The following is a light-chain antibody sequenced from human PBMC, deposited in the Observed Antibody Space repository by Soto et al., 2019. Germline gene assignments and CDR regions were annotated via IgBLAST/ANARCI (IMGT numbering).Light chain of an antibody. Sequence: DIQVTQSPSTLSASVGDRVTITCGASQSIGTWLAWYQQKPGKAPKLLIFDASTLESGVPSRFSGSGSGTDFTLPLSSLQPDDLGTYYCQQYRDSSGAFGQGTRVEIK. CDR3: QQYRDSSGA. CDR1: QSIGTW. V-gene: IGKV1-5*01. J-gene: IGKJ1*01. CDR2: DAS.